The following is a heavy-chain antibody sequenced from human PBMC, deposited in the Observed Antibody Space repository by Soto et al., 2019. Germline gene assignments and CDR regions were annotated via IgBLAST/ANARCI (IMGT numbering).Heavy chain of an antibody. CDR1: GDSVTSGSHY. Sequence: PCETPSLTCNLSGDSVTSGSHYWGWIPHAQVKRMEYIGYIFDSENTSYHPYLKSRVTISVDKYKTQFSLKLSSVTASDTDLYYCVRVPVEMATIGYYYPYGVDVWGQGFTVSVTS. D-gene: IGHD5-12*01. CDR3: VRVPVEMATIGYYYPYGVDV. CDR2: IFDSENT. J-gene: IGHJ6*02. V-gene: IGHV4-61*01.